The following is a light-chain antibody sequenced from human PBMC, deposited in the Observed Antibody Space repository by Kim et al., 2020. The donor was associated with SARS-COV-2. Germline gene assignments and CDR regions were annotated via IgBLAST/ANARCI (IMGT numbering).Light chain of an antibody. CDR3: SSYTSSSTSYV. CDR2: DVS. CDR1: SSDVGGYNY. Sequence: LTQPASVSGSPGQSITISCTGTSSDVGGYNYVSWYQQHPGKAPKLMIYDVSKRPSGVSNRFSGSKSGNTASLTISGLQAEDEAAYYCSSYTSSSTSYVFGTGSEGTLL. J-gene: IGLJ1*01. V-gene: IGLV2-14*01.